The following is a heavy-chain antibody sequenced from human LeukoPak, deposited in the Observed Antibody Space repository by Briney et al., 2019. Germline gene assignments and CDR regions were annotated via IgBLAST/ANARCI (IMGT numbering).Heavy chain of an antibody. J-gene: IGHJ5*02. D-gene: IGHD3-22*01. Sequence: SVKVSCKASGGTFSSYVISWVRQAPGQGLEWMRRIIPIFGTANYAQKFQGRVTITADKSTSTAYMEMSSLRSEDTAVYYCARDPDYYDSSGHLSWGQRTLVTVSS. V-gene: IGHV1-69*06. CDR2: IIPIFGTA. CDR3: ARDPDYYDSSGHLS. CDR1: GGTFSSYV.